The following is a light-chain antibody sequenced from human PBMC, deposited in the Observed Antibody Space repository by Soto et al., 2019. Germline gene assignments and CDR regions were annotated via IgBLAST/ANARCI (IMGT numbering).Light chain of an antibody. CDR1: QSVSNY. CDR3: QQRSNWPPTWT. V-gene: IGKV3-11*01. J-gene: IGKJ1*01. CDR2: DAS. Sequence: EIVMTQSPVTLSVSPVEIATLSCRASQSVSNYLAWYQQIPGLAPRPLLYDASNRATGIPARFSGSGSGTDFTLTISRLEPEDFAVYYCQQRSNWPPTWTFGQGTTVDIK.